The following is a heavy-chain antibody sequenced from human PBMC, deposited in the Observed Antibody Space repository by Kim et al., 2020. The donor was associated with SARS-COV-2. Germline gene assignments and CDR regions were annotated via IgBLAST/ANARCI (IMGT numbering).Heavy chain of an antibody. CDR3: AKLSCSSTSCYPY. J-gene: IGHJ1*01. CDR2: ISYDGSNK. D-gene: IGHD2-2*01. Sequence: GGSLRLSCAASGFTFSSYGMHWVRQAPGKGLEWVAVISYDGSNKYYADSVKGRFTISRDNSKNTLYLQMNSLRAEDTAVYYCAKLSCSSTSCYPYWGQGT. CDR1: GFTFSSYG. V-gene: IGHV3-30*18.